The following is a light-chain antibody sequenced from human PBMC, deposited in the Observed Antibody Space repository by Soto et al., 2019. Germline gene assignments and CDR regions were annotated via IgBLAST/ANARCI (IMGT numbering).Light chain of an antibody. CDR2: KAS. V-gene: IGKV1-5*03. CDR1: QSISSW. CDR3: QQSHSIPLT. Sequence: DIQMTQSPSTLSASVGDRVTITCRASQSISSWLAWYQQKPGKAPKLLIYKASSLESGVPSRFSGSGSGTDFTLTIRSLQPEDFATYYCQQSHSIPLTFGQGTKVDIK. J-gene: IGKJ1*01.